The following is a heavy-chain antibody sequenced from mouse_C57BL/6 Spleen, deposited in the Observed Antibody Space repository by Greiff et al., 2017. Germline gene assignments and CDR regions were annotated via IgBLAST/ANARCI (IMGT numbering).Heavy chain of an antibody. CDR2: IDPSDSET. J-gene: IGHJ4*01. CDR3: ARGDITTVVATPYAMDY. Sequence: QVQLQQPGAELVRPGSSVKLSCKASGYTFTSYWMHWVKQRPIQGLEWIGNIDPSDSETHYNQKFKDKATLTVDKSSSTAYMQLSSLTSEDSAVYYCARGDITTVVATPYAMDYWGQGTSVTVSS. V-gene: IGHV1-52*01. CDR1: GYTFTSYW. D-gene: IGHD1-1*01.